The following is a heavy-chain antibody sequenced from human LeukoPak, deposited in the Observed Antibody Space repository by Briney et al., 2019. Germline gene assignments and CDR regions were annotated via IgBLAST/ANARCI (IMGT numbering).Heavy chain of an antibody. CDR3: ARLNYDGSGSYYFDY. D-gene: IGHD3-22*01. V-gene: IGHV4-59*01. J-gene: IGHJ4*02. CDR2: IYSSGST. CDR1: GGSISGYY. Sequence: PTETLSLTCTVSGGSISGYYWSWIRQPPGKGLEWIGSIYSSGSTNYNPSLKSRVTISVDTPKNQFSLKLSSVTDTDTAVYYCARLNYDGSGSYYFDYWGQGTLVTVSS.